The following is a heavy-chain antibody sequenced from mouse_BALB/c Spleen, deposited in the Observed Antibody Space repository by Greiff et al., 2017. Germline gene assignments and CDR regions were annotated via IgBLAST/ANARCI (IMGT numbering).Heavy chain of an antibody. CDR2: IWGDGSP. Sequence: QVQLKESGPGLVAPSQSLSITCTVSGFSLTGYGVNWVRQPPGKGLEWLGIIWGDGSPDYNSALKSRLSISQDNSKSQLFLSMNSLQTDDTARYYCARDYSAIYAMDYWGQGTSVTVSS. CDR3: ARDYSAIYAMDY. CDR1: GFSLTGYG. J-gene: IGHJ4*01. D-gene: IGHD1-1*01. V-gene: IGHV2-6-7*01.